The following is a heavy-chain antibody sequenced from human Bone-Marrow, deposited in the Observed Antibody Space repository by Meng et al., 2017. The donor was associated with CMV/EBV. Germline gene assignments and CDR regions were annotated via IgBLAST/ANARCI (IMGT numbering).Heavy chain of an antibody. CDR2: ISNSSSAR. CDR3: AKDLGVVVPAASNGMDV. J-gene: IGHJ6*02. V-gene: IGHV3-48*03. CDR1: GFTFSNYE. D-gene: IGHD2-2*01. Sequence: GESLKISCAASGFTFSNYEMNWVRQAPGKGPEWLSYISNSSSARYYADSVEGRFTISRDNAKNSLYLQMNSLRAEDTALYYCAKDLGVVVPAASNGMDVWGQGTTVTVSS.